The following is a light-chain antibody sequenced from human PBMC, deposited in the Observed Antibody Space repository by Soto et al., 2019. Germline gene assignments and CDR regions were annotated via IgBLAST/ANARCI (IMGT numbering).Light chain of an antibody. CDR2: EVS. CDR3: CSYATSSYV. Sequence: QPLLTQPAPVSWAPGPSITISLTGTSIDVGSYNLVSWYQQPPGKAPKLIIFEVSKRPSGVSDRFSGSKSGNTASLTISGLQAEDDADFYCCSYATSSYVFGTGTKVTVL. V-gene: IGLV2-23*02. CDR1: SIDVGSYNL. J-gene: IGLJ1*01.